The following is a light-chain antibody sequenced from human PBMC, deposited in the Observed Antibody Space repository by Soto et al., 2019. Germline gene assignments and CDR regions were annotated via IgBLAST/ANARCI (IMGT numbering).Light chain of an antibody. CDR1: SSDVGGYNY. Sequence: QSVLTQPASVSGSPGQSITISCTGTSSDVGGYNYVSWYQHHPGKAPKLIIYDVTNRPSGVSNPFSGSKSGNTACLTISGLQPDDEADYYCSSYTTSNTRQIVFGTGTKLTVL. V-gene: IGLV2-14*03. CDR2: DVT. J-gene: IGLJ1*01. CDR3: SSYTTSNTRQIV.